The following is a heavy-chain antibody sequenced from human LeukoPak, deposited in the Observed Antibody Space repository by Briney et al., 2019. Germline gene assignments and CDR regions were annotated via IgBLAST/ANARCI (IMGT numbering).Heavy chain of an antibody. CDR2: FDPEDGET. J-gene: IGHJ4*02. Sequence: ASVKVSCKVSGYTLTELSMHWVRQAPGKGLEWMGGFDPEDGETIYAQKSQGRVTMTEDTSTDTAYMELSSLRSEDTAVYYCATSTSGGDCYYFDYWGQGTLVTVSS. V-gene: IGHV1-24*01. CDR3: ATSTSGGDCYYFDY. D-gene: IGHD2-21*02. CDR1: GYTLTELS.